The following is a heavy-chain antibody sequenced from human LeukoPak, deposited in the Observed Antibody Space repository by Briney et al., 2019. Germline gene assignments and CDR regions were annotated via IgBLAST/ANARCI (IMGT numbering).Heavy chain of an antibody. J-gene: IGHJ3*02. D-gene: IGHD3-10*01. Sequence: SETLSLTCAVYGGSFSGYYWGWIRQPPGKGLEWIGSIYHSGSTYYNPSLKSRVTISVDTSKNQFSLKLSSVTAADTAVYYCARIYGITMVRGVSNDAFDIWGQGTMVTVSS. V-gene: IGHV4-38-2*01. CDR3: ARIYGITMVRGVSNDAFDI. CDR1: GGSFSGYY. CDR2: IYHSGST.